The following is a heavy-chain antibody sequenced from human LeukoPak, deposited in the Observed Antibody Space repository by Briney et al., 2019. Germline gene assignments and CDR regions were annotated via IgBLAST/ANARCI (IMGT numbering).Heavy chain of an antibody. CDR2: IFYSGIT. D-gene: IGHD3-3*01. CDR1: GGSISSTNYY. V-gene: IGHV4-39*07. CDR3: ASLYDFWSGYSL. J-gene: IGHJ4*02. Sequence: SETLSLTCTVSGGSISSTNYYWGWIRQPPGKGLEWIGSIFYSGITYYNPSLKSRVTMSVDTSKNQFSLKLSSVTAADTAVYYCASLYDFWSGYSLWGQGTLVTVSS.